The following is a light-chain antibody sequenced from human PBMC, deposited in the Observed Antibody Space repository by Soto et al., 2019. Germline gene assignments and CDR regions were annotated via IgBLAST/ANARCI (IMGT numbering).Light chain of an antibody. Sequence: QSVLTQPASVSGSPGHSITISCTGTSSDVGAYDFVSWYQHSPGKAPKLVTFDVTHRPPGISDRFSGSKSANTASLTISGLQAEDEAFYYCSSYTTRSTLVFGGGTKLTVL. J-gene: IGLJ2*01. V-gene: IGLV2-14*01. CDR1: SSDVGAYDF. CDR3: SSYTTRSTLV. CDR2: DVT.